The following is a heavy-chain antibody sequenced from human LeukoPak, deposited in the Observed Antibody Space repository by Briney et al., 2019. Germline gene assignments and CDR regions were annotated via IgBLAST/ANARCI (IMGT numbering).Heavy chain of an antibody. CDR3: AKGGDTVVTPTPL. V-gene: IGHV3-48*01. Sequence: GGSLRLSCAASGFTFSSYSMNWVRQAPGKGLEWVSYISSSSSTIYYADSVKGRFTISRDNSKNTLYLQMNSLRAEDTAVYYCAKGGDTVVTPTPLWGQGTLVTVSS. CDR2: ISSSSSTI. CDR1: GFTFSSYS. D-gene: IGHD4-23*01. J-gene: IGHJ4*02.